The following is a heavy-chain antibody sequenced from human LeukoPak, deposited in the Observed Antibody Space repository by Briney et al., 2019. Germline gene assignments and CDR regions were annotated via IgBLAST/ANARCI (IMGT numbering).Heavy chain of an antibody. D-gene: IGHD3-9*01. CDR1: GFTFSTDN. J-gene: IGHJ3*02. CDR2: IDAGGNYI. V-gene: IGHV3-21*06. CDR3: ARDKGLAIRAYDI. Sequence: GGSLRPSCVASGFTFSTDNMNWVRQAPGKGLDWVAFIDAGGNYIQYADSVKGRFIISRDNAQNSLFLEVNSLRVEDTAVYYCARDKGLAIRAYDIWGQGTMVTVSS.